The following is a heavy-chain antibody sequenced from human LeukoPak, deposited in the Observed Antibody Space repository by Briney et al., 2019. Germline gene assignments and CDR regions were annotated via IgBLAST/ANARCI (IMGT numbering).Heavy chain of an antibody. CDR1: GFTFSTYG. CDR3: AKDEGHCSGGSCYRQDY. CDR2: ISNDGTNK. J-gene: IGHJ4*02. Sequence: GGSLRLSCAASGFTFSTYGMHWVRQAPGKGPEWVGVISNDGTNKYHAESVKGRFTISRDNSKNTLYLQMNSLRAEDTAVYYCAKDEGHCSGGSCYRQDYWGQGTLVTVS. D-gene: IGHD2-15*01. V-gene: IGHV3-30*18.